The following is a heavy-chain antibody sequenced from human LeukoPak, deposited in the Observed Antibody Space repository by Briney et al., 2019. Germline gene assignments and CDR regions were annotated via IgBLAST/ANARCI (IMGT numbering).Heavy chain of an antibody. CDR3: AKDIYPRSTCSGCRPFDY. Sequence: PGGSLRLSCAASGFTFSSYAMNWVRQAPGKGPEWVSAISGSGGSTYYADSVKGRFTISRDNSKNTLYLQMNSLRAEDTAVYYCAKDIYPRSTCSGCRPFDYWGQGTLVTVSS. J-gene: IGHJ4*02. D-gene: IGHD3-10*02. V-gene: IGHV3-23*01. CDR1: GFTFSSYA. CDR2: ISGSGGST.